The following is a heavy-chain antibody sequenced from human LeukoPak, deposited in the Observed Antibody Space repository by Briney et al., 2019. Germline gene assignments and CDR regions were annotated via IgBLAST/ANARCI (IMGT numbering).Heavy chain of an antibody. CDR2: ISYDGSNK. J-gene: IGHJ4*02. Sequence: GGSLRLSCAASGFTFSSYGMHWVRQAPGKGLGWVAVISYDGSNKYYADSVKGRFTISRDNSKNTLYLQMYSLGAEDTAVYYCAKDRSSGPFDYWGQGTLVTVSP. D-gene: IGHD6-19*01. CDR1: GFTFSSYG. CDR3: AKDRSSGPFDY. V-gene: IGHV3-30*18.